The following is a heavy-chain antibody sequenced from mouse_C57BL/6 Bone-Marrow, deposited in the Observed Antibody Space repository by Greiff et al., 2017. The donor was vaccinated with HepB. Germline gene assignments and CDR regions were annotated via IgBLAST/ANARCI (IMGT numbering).Heavy chain of an antibody. V-gene: IGHV1-54*01. Sequence: QVQLKQSGAELVRPGTSVKVSCKASGYAFTNYLIEWVKQRPGQGLEWIGVINPGSGGTNYTEKFKGKATLTADNSSSTAYMQLSSLTSEDSAVYFCSTLYPWFAYWGQGTLVTVSA. J-gene: IGHJ3*01. CDR2: INPGSGGT. D-gene: IGHD6-1*01. CDR3: STLYPWFAY. CDR1: GYAFTNYL.